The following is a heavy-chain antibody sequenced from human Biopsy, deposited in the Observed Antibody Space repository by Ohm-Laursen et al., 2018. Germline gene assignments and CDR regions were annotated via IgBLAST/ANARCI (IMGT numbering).Heavy chain of an antibody. V-gene: IGHV1-69*06. J-gene: IGHJ1*01. Sequence: GSSVKVSCKASGYTFTSYAISWVRQAPGQGLEWLGGNIPILGTGNYAQKFQDRVTVAADTSTSTATMELRSLRSDDTAVYYCATKLTGYFHHWGQGTLVIVSS. CDR3: ATKLTGYFHH. CDR1: GYTFTSYA. D-gene: IGHD3-9*01. CDR2: NIPILGTG.